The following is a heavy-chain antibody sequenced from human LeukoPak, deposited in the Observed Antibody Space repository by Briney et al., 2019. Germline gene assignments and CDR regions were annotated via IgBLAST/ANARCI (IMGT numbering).Heavy chain of an antibody. J-gene: IGHJ4*02. D-gene: IGHD3-22*01. Sequence: GGSLRLSCAASGFTFSDHVMHWVRQAPDKGLEWVAMISYDGNNKYYADSVKGRFTISRDNSKDTLYLQMNSLRAEDTAVYYCARERVLDSSGPFFDYWGQGTLVTVPS. CDR3: ARERVLDSSGPFFDY. CDR1: GFTFSDHV. V-gene: IGHV3-30-3*01. CDR2: ISYDGNNK.